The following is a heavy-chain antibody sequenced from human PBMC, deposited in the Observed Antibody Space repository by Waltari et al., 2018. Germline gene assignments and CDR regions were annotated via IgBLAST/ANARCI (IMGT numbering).Heavy chain of an antibody. CDR3: ARGGVPDAYGSGSHYRNWFEP. Sequence: QVQLKEWGAGTLKPSETLSLTCAVYGGYFSGYHWSWIRPSPGKGLEWIGEIHYGTTNYNPSLNSRVIISADTSKNQFSLRLTSVTAADTAVYYCARGGVPDAYGSGSHYRNWFEPWGQGTLVTVSS. D-gene: IGHD3-10*01. CDR1: GGYFSGYH. V-gene: IGHV4-34*01. CDR2: IHYGTT. J-gene: IGHJ5*02.